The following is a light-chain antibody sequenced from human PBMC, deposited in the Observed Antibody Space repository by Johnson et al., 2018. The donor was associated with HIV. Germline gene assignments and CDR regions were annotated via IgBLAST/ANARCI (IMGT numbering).Light chain of an antibody. CDR3: GTWDSSLNAEV. J-gene: IGLJ1*01. CDR1: NSNIVNIY. Sequence: VLTQPPSVSAAPGQKVTISCSASNSNIVNIYISWYQQLPGAAPKLFIYDNHKRPSGIPDRFSDSKSGTSATLAITGLQTGDEAYYYCGTWDSSLNAEVFGTGTKVTVL. CDR2: DNH. V-gene: IGLV1-51*01.